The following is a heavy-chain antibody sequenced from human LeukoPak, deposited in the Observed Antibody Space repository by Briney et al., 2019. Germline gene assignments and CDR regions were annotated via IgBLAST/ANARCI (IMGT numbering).Heavy chain of an antibody. V-gene: IGHV1-69*05. Sequence: ASVKVSCKASGGTFSSYAISWVRQAPGQGLEWMGRIIPIFGTANYAQKFQGRVTITTDESTSTAYMELSSLRSEDTAVYYCARDSLQPTAMVTEADYWGQGTPVTVSS. J-gene: IGHJ4*02. CDR1: GGTFSSYA. D-gene: IGHD5-18*01. CDR3: ARDSLQPTAMVTEADY. CDR2: IIPIFGTA.